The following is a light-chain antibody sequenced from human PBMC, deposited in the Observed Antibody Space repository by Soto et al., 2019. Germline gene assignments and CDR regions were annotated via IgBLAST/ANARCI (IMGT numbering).Light chain of an antibody. Sequence: EILMTQSRVALSGSPGERGTLSCRASQSVSSNLAWYQQKPGQAPSLLIYGAFTRATGIPARFSGTGSGTEFTLTISSLQSEDFALYYCQQYNDWPLTFGQGTKVDIK. CDR2: GAF. J-gene: IGKJ1*01. V-gene: IGKV3-15*01. CDR1: QSVSSN. CDR3: QQYNDWPLT.